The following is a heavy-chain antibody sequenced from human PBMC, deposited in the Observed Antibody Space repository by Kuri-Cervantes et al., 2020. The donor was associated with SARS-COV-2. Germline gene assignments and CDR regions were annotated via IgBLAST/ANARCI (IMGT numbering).Heavy chain of an antibody. D-gene: IGHD3-10*01. J-gene: IGHJ5*02. V-gene: IGHV3-74*01. Sequence: GESLKISCAASGFNFSSYWMHWVREVPGKGLEWVSRIKSDGSSPSHADPVKGRFTISRDNAKNTLYLQMNSLRAEDTAVYYCAREPGGWFDPWGQGTLVTVSS. CDR3: AREPGGWFDP. CDR2: IKSDGSSP. CDR1: GFNFSSYW.